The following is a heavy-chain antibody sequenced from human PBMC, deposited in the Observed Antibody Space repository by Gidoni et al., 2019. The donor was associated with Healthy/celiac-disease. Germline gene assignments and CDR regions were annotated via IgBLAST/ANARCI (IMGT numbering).Heavy chain of an antibody. CDR2: INHSGST. J-gene: IGHJ6*02. D-gene: IGHD2-2*01. V-gene: IGHV4-34*01. CDR1: GGSFSGYY. Sequence: QVQLQQWGAGLLKPSETLSRTCAVYGGSFSGYYWSWIRQPPGKGLEWIGEINHSGSTNYNPSLKSRVTISVDTSKNQFSLKLSSVTAADTAVYYCARARGYCSSTSCFDYGMDVWGQGTTVTVSS. CDR3: ARARGYCSSTSCFDYGMDV.